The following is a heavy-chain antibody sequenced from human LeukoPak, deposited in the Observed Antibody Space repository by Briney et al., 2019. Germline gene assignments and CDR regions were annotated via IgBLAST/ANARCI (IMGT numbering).Heavy chain of an antibody. D-gene: IGHD3-22*01. V-gene: IGHV4-59*01. CDR3: ARTYYDSWGYYEVTY. CDR1: GGSMNSYY. J-gene: IGHJ4*02. CDR2: IFHSGNT. Sequence: SETLSLTCTVSGGSMNSYYWSWIRQPPGKGLEWIGHIFHSGNTNDNPSLKSRATISVDPSKNRFSLRLRSVTAADTAVYYCARTYYDSWGYYEVTYWGQGTLVTVSS.